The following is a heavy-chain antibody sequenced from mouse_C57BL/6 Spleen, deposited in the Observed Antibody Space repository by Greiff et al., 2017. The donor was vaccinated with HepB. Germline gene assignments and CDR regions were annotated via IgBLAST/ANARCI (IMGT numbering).Heavy chain of an antibody. V-gene: IGHV1-69*01. J-gene: IGHJ4*01. CDR3: ARRNPPRYYYGSSYED. CDR1: GYTFTSYR. Sequence: QVQLQQSGAELVMPGASVKLSCKASGYTFTSYRMHWVKQRPGQGLEWIGEIDPSDSYTNYNQKFKGKSTLTVDKSSSTAYMQLSSLTSEDSAVYYCARRNPPRYYYGSSYEDWGQGTSVTVSS. D-gene: IGHD1-1*01. CDR2: IDPSDSYT.